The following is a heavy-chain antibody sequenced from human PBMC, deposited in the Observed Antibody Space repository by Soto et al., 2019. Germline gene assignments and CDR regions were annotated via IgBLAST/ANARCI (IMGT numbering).Heavy chain of an antibody. V-gene: IGHV3-23*01. D-gene: IGHD5-18*01. Sequence: EVQLLESGGGFVQPGGSLRLSCAASGFRFSDFAMTWVRQAPGRGLEWVSAITGTASSTYYADSVKRRFTISRDNSPNRMYQQINSLRAEDTGIYYCAKGAEGYVVSSLDSWGQGTLVTVSS. CDR2: ITGTASST. J-gene: IGHJ4*02. CDR3: AKGAEGYVVSSLDS. CDR1: GFRFSDFA.